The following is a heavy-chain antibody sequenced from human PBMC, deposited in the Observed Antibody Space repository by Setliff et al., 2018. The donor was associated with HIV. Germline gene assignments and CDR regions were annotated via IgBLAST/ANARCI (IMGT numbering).Heavy chain of an antibody. D-gene: IGHD1-26*01. CDR2: FDPELGET. V-gene: IGHV1-24*01. CDR3: ATDNREGVGTPYYFDY. Sequence: ASVKVSYKVSGYTLTKLSMHWVRQAPEKGLEWMGGFDPELGETFFAQNFRGRLTMTQDTSTDTAYMELTSLRSDDTAMYYCATDNREGVGTPYYFDYWGQGTQVTVSS. J-gene: IGHJ4*02. CDR1: GYTLTKLS.